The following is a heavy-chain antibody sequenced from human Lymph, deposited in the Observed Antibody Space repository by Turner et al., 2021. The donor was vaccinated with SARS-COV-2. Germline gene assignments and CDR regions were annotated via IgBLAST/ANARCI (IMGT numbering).Heavy chain of an antibody. Sequence: QVQPVEYGGCAVQPGRSLRGSCAASGFTLNNYPMHWVRQAPGKGLEWVAVISDDGSNKYYADSVKGRLTISRDNYKNTLYLQMNSLRAEDTAVYYCARDSSGSGTLDYWGQGTLVTVSS. J-gene: IGHJ4*02. D-gene: IGHD3-10*01. V-gene: IGHV3-30-3*01. CDR2: ISDDGSNK. CDR1: GFTLNNYP. CDR3: ARDSSGSGTLDY.